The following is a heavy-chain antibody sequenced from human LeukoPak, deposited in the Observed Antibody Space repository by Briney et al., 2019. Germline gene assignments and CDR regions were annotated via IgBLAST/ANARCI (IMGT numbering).Heavy chain of an antibody. J-gene: IGHJ6*02. CDR2: ISSSSSYI. Sequence: RTGGSLRLSCAASGFTFSSYSMNWVRQAPVKGLEWVSSISSSSSYIYYADSVKGRFTISRDNAKNSLYLQMNSLRAEDTAVYYCALDYVWGRDLDVWGQGTTVTVSS. CDR1: GFTFSSYS. V-gene: IGHV3-21*01. CDR3: ALDYVWGRDLDV. D-gene: IGHD3-16*01.